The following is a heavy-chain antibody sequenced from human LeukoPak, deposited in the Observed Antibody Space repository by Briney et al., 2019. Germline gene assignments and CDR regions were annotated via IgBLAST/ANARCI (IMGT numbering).Heavy chain of an antibody. CDR1: GFTFSSYG. CDR3: AKARFNWNDYDAFDI. D-gene: IGHD1-20*01. CDR2: IRYDGSNE. Sequence: PGGSLRLSCAASGFTFSSYGMHWVRQAPGKGLEWVAFIRYDGSNEYYADSVKGRFTISRDNSKNTLYLQMNSLRAEDTAVYYCAKARFNWNDYDAFDIWGQGTMVTVSS. V-gene: IGHV3-30*02. J-gene: IGHJ3*02.